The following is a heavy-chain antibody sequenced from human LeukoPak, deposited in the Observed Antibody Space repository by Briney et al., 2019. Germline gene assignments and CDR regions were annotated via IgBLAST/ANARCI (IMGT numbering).Heavy chain of an antibody. D-gene: IGHD3-10*01. J-gene: IGHJ5*02. Sequence: PSETLSLTCTVPGGSISSSEYYWTWIRQPAGKGPEWIWRIFTTGRPNYSPSIKCRVTISVDTSTNQFSLKLTSVTAADTAVYYCARDRGITTARGVPSWFDPWGQGTLVTVSS. CDR2: IFTTGRP. CDR3: ARDRGITTARGVPSWFDP. V-gene: IGHV4-61*02. CDR1: GGSISSSEYY.